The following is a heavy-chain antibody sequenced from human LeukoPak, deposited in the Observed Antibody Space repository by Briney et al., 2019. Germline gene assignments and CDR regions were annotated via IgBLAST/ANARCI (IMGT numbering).Heavy chain of an antibody. Sequence: ASVKVTCKASGYTFTSYYMHWVRQAPGQGLEWMGIINPSGGSTSYAQKFQGRVTMTRDTSTSTVYMELSSLRSEDTALYYCARDCGRYFDWLFSRRGDAFDIWGQGTMVTVSS. D-gene: IGHD3-9*01. CDR2: INPSGGST. CDR1: GYTFTSYY. V-gene: IGHV1-46*01. J-gene: IGHJ3*02. CDR3: ARDCGRYFDWLFSRRGDAFDI.